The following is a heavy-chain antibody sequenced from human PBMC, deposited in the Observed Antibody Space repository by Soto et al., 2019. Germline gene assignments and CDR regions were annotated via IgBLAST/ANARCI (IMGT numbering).Heavy chain of an antibody. CDR2: INGYNGNT. CDR3: AREGFCTDSSCYAFCYYHGVDI. Sequence: GASGKVSRKASGYTFTTYVLTWVLQAPGQGLEGVGWINGYNGNTKYAQKYQGRVTMTRDTSTSTAYLELRSLKSDDTAVYYCAREGFCTDSSCYAFCYYHGVDIWGQGTTVTVSS. CDR1: GYTFTTYV. D-gene: IGHD2-2*01. V-gene: IGHV1-18*01. J-gene: IGHJ6*02.